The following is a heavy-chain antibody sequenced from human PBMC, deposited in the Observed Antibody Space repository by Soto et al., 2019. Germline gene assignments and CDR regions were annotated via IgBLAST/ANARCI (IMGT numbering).Heavy chain of an antibody. D-gene: IGHD3-22*01. CDR3: ARSLLLPPPLGAFDI. J-gene: IGHJ3*02. CDR1: GGTFSSYA. Sequence: ASVKVSCKASGGTFSSYAISWVRQAPGQGLEWMGGIIPIFGTANYAQKFQGRVTITADESTSTAYMELSSLRSEDTAVYYCARSLLLPPPLGAFDIGGQGTMVTVS. CDR2: IIPIFGTA. V-gene: IGHV1-69*13.